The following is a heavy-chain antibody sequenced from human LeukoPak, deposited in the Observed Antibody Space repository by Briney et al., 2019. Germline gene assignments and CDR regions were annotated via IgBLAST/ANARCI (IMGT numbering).Heavy chain of an antibody. V-gene: IGHV3-7*01. CDR3: ARDYLLAFDI. Sequence: GGSLRLSCAASGFTFSNYWMSWVRQAPGKGLEWVANIKQDESEKYYVESVKGRFTISRDNSKNTLYLQMNSLRAEDTAVYYCARDYLLAFDIWGQGTMVTVSS. D-gene: IGHD2/OR15-2a*01. J-gene: IGHJ3*02. CDR1: GFTFSNYW. CDR2: IKQDESEK.